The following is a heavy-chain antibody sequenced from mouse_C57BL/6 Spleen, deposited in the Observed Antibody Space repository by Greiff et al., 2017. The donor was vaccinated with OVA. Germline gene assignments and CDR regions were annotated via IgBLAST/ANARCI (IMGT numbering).Heavy chain of an antibody. CDR2: IYPGDGDT. J-gene: IGHJ4*01. V-gene: IGHV1-82*01. D-gene: IGHD1-1*01. CDR1: GYAFSSSW. Sequence: VKLQESGPELVKPGASVKISCKASGYAFSSSWMNWVKQRPGKGLEWIGRIYPGDGDTNYNGKFKGKATLTADKSSSTAYMQLSSLTSEDSAVYFCARSYYGSSPHAMDYWGQGTSVTVSS. CDR3: ARSYYGSSPHAMDY.